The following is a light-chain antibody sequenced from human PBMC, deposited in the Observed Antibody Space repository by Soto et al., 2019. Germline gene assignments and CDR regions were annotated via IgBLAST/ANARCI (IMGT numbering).Light chain of an antibody. V-gene: IGKV3D-20*02. CDR2: GAS. CDR1: QTISSNY. J-gene: IGKJ5*01. CDR3: QQRSDWPPIT. Sequence: EIVLTQSPGTLSLSPGETATLSCRASQTISSNYLAWYQQKPGQAPRLLIYGASGRATGIPDRFSGSGSGTDFTLTISRLEPEDFAVYYCQQRSDWPPITFGQGTRLEIK.